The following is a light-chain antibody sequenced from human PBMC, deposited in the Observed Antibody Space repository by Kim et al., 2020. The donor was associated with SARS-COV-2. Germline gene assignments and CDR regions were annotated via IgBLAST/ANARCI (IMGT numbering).Light chain of an antibody. CDR2: GAS. Sequence: EIVLTQSPGTLSLSPGERATLSCRASQSVSSRYLAWYQQKPGQAPRLLIFGASSRATGIPDRFSASGSGTDFTLTISRLEPEDFAVYYCQHYGTSPSWTFGQGTKVDIK. V-gene: IGKV3-20*01. CDR3: QHYGTSPSWT. J-gene: IGKJ1*01. CDR1: QSVSSRY.